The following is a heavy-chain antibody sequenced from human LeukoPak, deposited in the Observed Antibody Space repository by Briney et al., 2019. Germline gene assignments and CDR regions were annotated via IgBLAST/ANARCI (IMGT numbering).Heavy chain of an antibody. J-gene: IGHJ6*03. Sequence: PSETLSLTCTVSGGSISSYYWSWIRQPAGKGLEWIGRIYTSGSTNYNPSLKSRVTISVDTSKNQFSLKLSSVTAADTAVYYCARGKDEPNYYYYYMDVWGKGTTVTVSS. CDR1: GGSISSYY. CDR3: ARGKDEPNYYYYYMDV. D-gene: IGHD1-14*01. V-gene: IGHV4-4*07. CDR2: IYTSGST.